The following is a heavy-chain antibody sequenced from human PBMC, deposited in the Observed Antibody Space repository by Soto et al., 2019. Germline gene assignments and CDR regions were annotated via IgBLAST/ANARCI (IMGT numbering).Heavy chain of an antibody. J-gene: IGHJ5*02. D-gene: IGHD6-19*01. CDR2: IRYDGTKK. CDR3: ARDVVTAVAGSVNWFDP. V-gene: IGHV3-33*01. Sequence: QVQLVESWGVVVQSGRSLTLSCAAAGFSLRTYGIHWIRRSPGKGLEWVAFIRYDGTKKFYANSVKGRSTISKDNSNNILYLQMSGLRAEDTAVYYCARDVVTAVAGSVNWFDPWGQGTLVTVSS. CDR1: GFSLRTYG.